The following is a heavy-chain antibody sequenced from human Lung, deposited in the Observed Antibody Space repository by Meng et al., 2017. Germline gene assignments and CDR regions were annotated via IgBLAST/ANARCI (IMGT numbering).Heavy chain of an antibody. J-gene: IGHJ4*02. CDR2: INHSGST. V-gene: IGHV4-34*01. Sequence: QGQRQQGGAGLLKPSETLSLTCVVSGGSFSDYYWSWIRQPPGKGLEWIGEINHSGSTNYNPSLESRATISVDTSQNNLSLKLSSVTAADSAVYYCARGPTTMAHDFDYWGQGTLVIVSS. CDR3: ARGPTTMAHDFDY. D-gene: IGHD4-11*01. CDR1: GGSFSDYY.